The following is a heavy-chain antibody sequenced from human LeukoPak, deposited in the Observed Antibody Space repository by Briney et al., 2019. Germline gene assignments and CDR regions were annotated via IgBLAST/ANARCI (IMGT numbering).Heavy chain of an antibody. CDR3: TRLGASGSSGWYAFDY. V-gene: IGHV3-73*01. D-gene: IGHD6-19*01. CDR2: IRSKANSYAT. Sequence: GGSLRLSCAASGFTFSHAWMNWVRQAPGKGLEWVGRIRSKANSYATAYAASVKGRFTISRDDSKNTAYLQMNSLKTEDTAVYYCTRLGASGSSGWYAFDYWGQGTLVTVSS. J-gene: IGHJ4*02. CDR1: GFTFSHAW.